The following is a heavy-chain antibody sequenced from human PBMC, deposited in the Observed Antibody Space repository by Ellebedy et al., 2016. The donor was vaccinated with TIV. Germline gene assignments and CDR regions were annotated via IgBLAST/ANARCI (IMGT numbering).Heavy chain of an antibody. J-gene: IGHJ4*02. D-gene: IGHD3-3*01. Sequence: GGSLRLXXAASGFTFSSYSMNWVRQAPGKGLEWVSSISSSSSYIYYADSVKGQFTISRDNAKNSLYLQMNSLRAEDTAVYYCAKDLGVAGTFDYWGQGTLVTVSS. CDR1: GFTFSSYS. CDR3: AKDLGVAGTFDY. CDR2: ISSSSSYI. V-gene: IGHV3-21*01.